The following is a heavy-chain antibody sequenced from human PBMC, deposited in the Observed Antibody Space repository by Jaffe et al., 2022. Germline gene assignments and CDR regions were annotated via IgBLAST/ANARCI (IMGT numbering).Heavy chain of an antibody. Sequence: EVQLLESGGGLVQPGGSLRLSCAASGFTFSSYAMSWVRQAPGKGLEWVSAISGSGGSTYYADSVKGRFTISRDNSKNTLYLQMNSLRAEDTAVYYCAKYREVPAASRGHYYYMDVWGKGTTVTVSS. CDR2: ISGSGGST. CDR3: AKYREVPAASRGHYYYMDV. D-gene: IGHD2-2*01. CDR1: GFTFSSYA. V-gene: IGHV3-23*01. J-gene: IGHJ6*03.